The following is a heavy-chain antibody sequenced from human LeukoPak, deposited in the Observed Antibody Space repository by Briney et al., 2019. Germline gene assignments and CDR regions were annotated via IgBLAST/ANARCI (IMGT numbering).Heavy chain of an antibody. CDR3: ASSGNIVATIRGPFDY. J-gene: IGHJ4*02. CDR1: GGSISSSSYY. Sequence: PSETLSLTCTVSGGSISSSSYYWGWIRQPPGKGLEWIGSIYYSGSTYYNPSLKSRVTISVDTSKNQFSLKLSSVTAADTAVYYCASSGNIVATIRGPFDYWGQGTLVTVSS. CDR2: IYYSGST. D-gene: IGHD5-12*01. V-gene: IGHV4-39*01.